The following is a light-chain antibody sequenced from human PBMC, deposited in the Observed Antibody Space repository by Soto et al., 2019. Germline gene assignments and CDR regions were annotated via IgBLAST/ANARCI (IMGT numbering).Light chain of an antibody. CDR2: DNN. Sequence: QSVLTQPPSVSAAPGQKVTISCSGSSSNIGNNYVSWYQQLPGTAPKLLIYDNNKRPSGIPDRFSGSKSGTSATLGITGLQTGDEADYYCGTWDNIHVVFGGGTKLTVL. J-gene: IGLJ2*01. CDR3: GTWDNIHVV. CDR1: SSNIGNNY. V-gene: IGLV1-51*01.